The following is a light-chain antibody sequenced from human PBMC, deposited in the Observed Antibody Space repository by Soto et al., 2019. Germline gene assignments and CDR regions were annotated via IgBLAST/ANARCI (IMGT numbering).Light chain of an antibody. Sequence: IVMTQSPTTLSVSPGERATLSCRASQSMINTLAWYQHKAGQAPRLLIYGVSTRATGIPDRFSGSGSGTEFTLTISSLQSEDSATYYCQQSYGSPPFTFGPGTRVDI. J-gene: IGKJ3*01. V-gene: IGKV3-15*01. CDR3: QQSYGSPPFT. CDR2: GVS. CDR1: QSMINT.